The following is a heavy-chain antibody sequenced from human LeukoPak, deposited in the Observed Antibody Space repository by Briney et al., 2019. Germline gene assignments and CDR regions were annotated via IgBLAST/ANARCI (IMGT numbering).Heavy chain of an antibody. CDR1: GFTFSRYS. V-gene: IGHV3-48*04. J-gene: IGHJ4*02. D-gene: IGHD3-16*01. CDR3: ARVGAPYDY. CDR2: ISSSSTTI. Sequence: GGSLRLSCAASGFTFSRYSMNWVRQAPGKGLEWVSYISSSSTTIYYADSVKGRFTISRDNAKNSLYLQMNSLRAEDTAVYYCARVGAPYDYWGQGTLVTVSS.